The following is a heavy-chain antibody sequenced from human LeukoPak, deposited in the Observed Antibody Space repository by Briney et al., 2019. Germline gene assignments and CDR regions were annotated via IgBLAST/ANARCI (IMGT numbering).Heavy chain of an antibody. CDR2: ISSSSSTI. CDR1: GFTFSSYS. D-gene: IGHD5-12*01. J-gene: IGHJ4*02. Sequence: PGGSLRLSCAASGFTFSSYSMNWVRQAPGKGLEWVSYISSSSSTIYYADSVKGRFTISRDNAKNSLYLQMNSLRAEDTAVYYCARDGADIVATITMDYWGQGTLVTVSS. CDR3: ARDGADIVATITMDY. V-gene: IGHV3-48*01.